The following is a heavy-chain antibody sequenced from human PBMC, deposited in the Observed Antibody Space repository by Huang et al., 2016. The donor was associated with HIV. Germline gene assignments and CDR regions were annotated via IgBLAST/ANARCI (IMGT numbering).Heavy chain of an antibody. D-gene: IGHD6-19*01. CDR2: ISFDRRNK. V-gene: IGHV3-30*14. CDR1: GFTFRDHP. Sequence: QVQLVESGGGVVQPGRSLRLSCAVSGFTFRDHPMHWVRQAPGTGLEWVAVISFDRRNKFYADFVRGRFTISRDNSKNILYLQLNSLTPADTSIYYCARDTTTVAGLDFWGQGALVTVSS. CDR3: ARDTTTVAGLDF. J-gene: IGHJ4*02.